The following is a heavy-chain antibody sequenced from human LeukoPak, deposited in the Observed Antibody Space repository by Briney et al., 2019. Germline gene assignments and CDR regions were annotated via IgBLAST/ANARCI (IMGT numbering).Heavy chain of an antibody. V-gene: IGHV1-2*02. CDR3: AREKRYSGYDGVYGMDV. Sequence: ASVKVSCKASGYTFTGYYMHWVRQAPGQGLEWMGWINPNSGGTNYAQKFQGRVTMTRDTSISTAYMELSRLRSDDTAVYYCAREKRYSGYDGVYGMDVWGQGTTVTVSS. J-gene: IGHJ6*02. D-gene: IGHD5-12*01. CDR1: GYTFTGYY. CDR2: INPNSGGT.